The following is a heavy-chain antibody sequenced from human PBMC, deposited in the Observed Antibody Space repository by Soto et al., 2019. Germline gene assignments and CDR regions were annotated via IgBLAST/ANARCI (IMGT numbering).Heavy chain of an antibody. V-gene: IGHV2-5*02. J-gene: IGHJ4*02. CDR2: IYWDDDK. CDR1: GFSLSTSGEG. CDR3: AHRWGGAAARLFDF. Sequence: QITLKESGPTLVKPTETLTLTCTFSGFSLSTSGEGVGWIRQPPGKALEWLALIYWDDDKRYSPSLKSRLTITKDTSKNQVVLTMTNMDPVDTATYYCAHRWGGAAARLFDFWGQGTLVTVSS. D-gene: IGHD6-6*01.